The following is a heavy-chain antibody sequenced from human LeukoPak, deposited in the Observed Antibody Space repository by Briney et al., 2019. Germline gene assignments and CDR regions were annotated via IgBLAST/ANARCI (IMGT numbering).Heavy chain of an antibody. CDR3: ARDAYYYGSGSYYSGMDV. CDR1: GFTFSSYS. D-gene: IGHD3-10*01. CDR2: ISSSSSYI. J-gene: IGHJ6*02. V-gene: IGHV3-21*01. Sequence: GGSLRLSCAASGFTFSSYSMNWVRQAPGKGLEWVSSISSSSSYIYYADSVKGRFTISRDNAKNSLYLQMNSLRAEDTAVYYCARDAYYYGSGSYYSGMDVWGQGTTVTVSS.